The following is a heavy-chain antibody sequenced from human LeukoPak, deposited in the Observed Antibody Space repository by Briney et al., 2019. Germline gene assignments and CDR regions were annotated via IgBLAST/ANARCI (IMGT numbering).Heavy chain of an antibody. CDR3: ASVSGSGSYQDYFDY. J-gene: IGHJ4*02. Sequence: GGSLRLSCAASGFTFSSYWMSWVRQAPGKGLEWVANIKQDGSEKYYVDSVKGRFTISRDNAKNSLYLQMNSLRAEDTAVYYCASVSGSGSYQDYFDYWGQGTLVTVYS. V-gene: IGHV3-7*01. CDR2: IKQDGSEK. CDR1: GFTFSSYW. D-gene: IGHD1-26*01.